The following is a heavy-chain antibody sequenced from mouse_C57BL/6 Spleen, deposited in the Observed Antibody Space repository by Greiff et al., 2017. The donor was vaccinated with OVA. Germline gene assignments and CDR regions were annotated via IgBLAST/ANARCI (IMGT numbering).Heavy chain of an antibody. CDR3: ARDYGSFDY. CDR2: ISSGGSYT. CDR1: GFTFSSYG. Sequence: EVKLMESGGDLVKPGGSLKLSCAASGFTFSSYGMSWVRQTPDKRLEWVATISSGGSYTYYPDSVKGRFTISRDNAKNTLYLQMSSLKSEDTAMYYCARDYGSFDYWGQGTTLTVSS. V-gene: IGHV5-6*01. D-gene: IGHD1-1*01. J-gene: IGHJ2*01.